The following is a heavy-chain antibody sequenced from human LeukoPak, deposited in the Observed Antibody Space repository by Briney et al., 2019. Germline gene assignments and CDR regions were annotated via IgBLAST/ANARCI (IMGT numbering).Heavy chain of an antibody. CDR1: GGSISGSDW. J-gene: IGHJ4*02. CDR2: IFHSGIT. Sequence: PSETLSLTCAVSGGSISGSDWWSWVRQPPGKGLEWIGHIFHSGITNYNPSLKSRVTISVDKSTNQLFLRLNSVTAADTAVYFCARLWSGSFYFDSWGQGTLVTVSS. D-gene: IGHD1-26*01. V-gene: IGHV4-4*02. CDR3: ARLWSGSFYFDS.